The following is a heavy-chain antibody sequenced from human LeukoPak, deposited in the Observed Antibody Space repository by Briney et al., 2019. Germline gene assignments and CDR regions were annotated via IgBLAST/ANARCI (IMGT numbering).Heavy chain of an antibody. V-gene: IGHV3-21*01. J-gene: IGHJ6*02. CDR2: ISSSSSYI. Sequence: GGSLRLSCAASGFTFINYNMNWVRQAPGKGLEWVSSISSSSSYIFYEDSVKGRFAISRDNAKNSLYLQMNSLRAEDTAVYYCARGSEGYCTGGGCYYGMDVWGQGTTVTVSS. CDR3: ARGSEGYCTGGGCYYGMDV. CDR1: GFTFINYN. D-gene: IGHD2-8*02.